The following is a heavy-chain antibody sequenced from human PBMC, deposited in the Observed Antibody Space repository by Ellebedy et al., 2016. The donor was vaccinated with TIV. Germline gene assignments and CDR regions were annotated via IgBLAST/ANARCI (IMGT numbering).Heavy chain of an antibody. CDR1: GYSISSGYY. CDR2: IYYSGSA. V-gene: IGHV4-38-2*02. D-gene: IGHD4-17*01. J-gene: IGHJ4*02. Sequence: SETLSLTCSVSGYSISSGYYWGWIRQPPGKGLEWIGYIYYSGSANYNPSLKGRVTISVDTSKNQFSLKLSPVTAADTAVYYCARGGDYVLVDYWGQGTLVTVSS. CDR3: ARGGDYVLVDY.